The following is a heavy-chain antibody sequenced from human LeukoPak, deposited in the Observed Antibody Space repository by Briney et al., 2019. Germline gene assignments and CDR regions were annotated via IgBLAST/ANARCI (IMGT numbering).Heavy chain of an antibody. D-gene: IGHD5-18*01. CDR2: IRINSYGGTT. CDR1: GFTFGDYG. V-gene: IGHV3-49*04. Sequence: PGRSLRRSCTASGFTFGDYGMSWVRQAPGKGLEWVGFIRINSYGGTTEYATSVKGRFTISRDDSKSIAYLQMNSLKAEDTAVYYCATDRGYSYGLGHWGQGTLVTVSS. CDR3: ATDRGYSYGLGH. J-gene: IGHJ4*02.